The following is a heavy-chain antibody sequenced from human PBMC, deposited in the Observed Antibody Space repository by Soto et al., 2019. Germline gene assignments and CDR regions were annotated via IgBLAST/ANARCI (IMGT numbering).Heavy chain of an antibody. Sequence: SETLSLTCTVSGDSISSYYWSWIRQPPGKGLEWIGYIYYSGSTNYNPSLKSRVTISLDTSKNHFSLKLTSVTAADTAVYYCARRDCSATNCYTYNWFDLWGQGTLVTVSS. J-gene: IGHJ5*02. D-gene: IGHD2-2*01. CDR2: IYYSGST. CDR1: GDSISSYY. V-gene: IGHV4-59*08. CDR3: ARRDCSATNCYTYNWFDL.